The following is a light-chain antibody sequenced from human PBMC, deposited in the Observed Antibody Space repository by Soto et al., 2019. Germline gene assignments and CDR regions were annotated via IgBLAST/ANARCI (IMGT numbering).Light chain of an antibody. Sequence: QSALTQPPSASESPGQSVTISCSGTLGDVGGYYYVSWYQHHPGRAPKLLIYDVDKRPPGVPSRFSGSKSGNTASLTVSGLQADDEADYYRLSYGGNNNYVFGTGTKLTVL. J-gene: IGLJ1*01. V-gene: IGLV2-8*01. CDR2: DVD. CDR3: LSYGGNNNYV. CDR1: LGDVGGYYY.